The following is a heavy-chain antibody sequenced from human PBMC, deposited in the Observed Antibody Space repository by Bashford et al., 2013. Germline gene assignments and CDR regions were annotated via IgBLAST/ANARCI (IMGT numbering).Heavy chain of an antibody. CDR2: IGARSGTT. D-gene: IGHD3-9*01. CDR1: GFTFNNYA. CDR3: AKNSGTDWRYFFQF. J-gene: IGHJ4*02. V-gene: IGHV3-23*01. Sequence: GGSLRLSCAASGFTFNNYAMSWVRQAPGKGLEWVSVIGARSGTTYYADSVKGRFTISRDNSKNTLDLQMNSLRADDTAVYYCAKNSGTDWRYFFQFWGQGIPGHPVSS.